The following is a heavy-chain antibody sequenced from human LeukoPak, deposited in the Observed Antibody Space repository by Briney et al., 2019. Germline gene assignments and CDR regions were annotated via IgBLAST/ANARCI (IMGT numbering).Heavy chain of an antibody. CDR1: GGSFSGYY. V-gene: IGHV4-34*01. CDR2: ITHSGST. J-gene: IGHJ4*02. Sequence: PSETLSLTCAVYGGSFSGYYWSWIRQPPGKGLEWIGEITHSGSTNYNPSLKSRVTISVDTSKNQFSLKLSSVTAADTAVYYCARGQATYDFDYWGQGTLVTVSS. CDR3: ARGQATYDFDY. D-gene: IGHD3-16*01.